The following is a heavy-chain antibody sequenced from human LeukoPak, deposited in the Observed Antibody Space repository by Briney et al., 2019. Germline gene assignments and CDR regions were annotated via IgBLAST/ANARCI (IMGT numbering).Heavy chain of an antibody. CDR3: ARKGYDYGWFDP. D-gene: IGHD5-12*01. V-gene: IGHV4-30-2*01. CDR1: GGSISSGGYS. CDR2: IYHSGST. J-gene: IGHJ5*02. Sequence: SQTLSLTCAVSGGSISSGGYSWSWIRQPPGKGLEWIGYIYHSGSTYYNPSLKSRVTISVDKSKNQSSLKLTSVTAADTAVYYCARKGYDYGWFDPWGQGTLVTVSS.